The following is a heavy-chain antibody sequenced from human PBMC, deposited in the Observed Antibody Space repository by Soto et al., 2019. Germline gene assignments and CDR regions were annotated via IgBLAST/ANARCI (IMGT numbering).Heavy chain of an antibody. V-gene: IGHV3-30-3*01. Sequence: GGSLRLSCAASGFTFSSYAMHWVRQAPGKGLEWVAVISYDGSNKYYADSVKGRFTISRDNSKNTLYLQMNSLRAEDTAVYYCARDLDYYDSSGYQGAGYGMDVWGQGNTVTVSS. D-gene: IGHD3-22*01. CDR3: ARDLDYYDSSGYQGAGYGMDV. CDR1: GFTFSSYA. J-gene: IGHJ6*02. CDR2: ISYDGSNK.